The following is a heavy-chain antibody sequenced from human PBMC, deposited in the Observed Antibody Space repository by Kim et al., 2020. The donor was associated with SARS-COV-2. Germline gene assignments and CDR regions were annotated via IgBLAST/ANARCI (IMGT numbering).Heavy chain of an antibody. V-gene: IGHV1-3*01. CDR2: INAGNGNT. D-gene: IGHD6-13*01. Sequence: ASVKVSCKSSGYTFTSYAMHWVRQAPGQRLEWMGWINAGNGNTKYSQKFQGRVTITRDTSASTAYMELSSLRSEDTAVYYCALTGSYSSSWYPAAFDIWGQGTMVTVSS. J-gene: IGHJ3*02. CDR3: ALTGSYSSSWYPAAFDI. CDR1: GYTFTSYA.